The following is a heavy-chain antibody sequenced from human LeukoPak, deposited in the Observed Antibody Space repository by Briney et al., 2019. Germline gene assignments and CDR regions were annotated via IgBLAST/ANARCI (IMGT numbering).Heavy chain of an antibody. CDR1: GFKFSIYA. D-gene: IGHD4-17*01. V-gene: IGHV3-7*01. J-gene: IGHJ4*02. CDR2: IKQDGSEK. CDR3: ARAPRRDELSDDYGDLYFDY. Sequence: PGGSLRLSCAASGFKFSIYAMSWVRQAPGKGLEWVANIKQDGSEKYYVDPVKGRFTISRDNAKNSLYLQMNSLRAEDTAVYYCARAPRRDELSDDYGDLYFDYWGQGTLVTVSS.